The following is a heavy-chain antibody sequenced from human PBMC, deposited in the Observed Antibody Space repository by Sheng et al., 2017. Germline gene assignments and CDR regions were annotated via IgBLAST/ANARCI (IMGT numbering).Heavy chain of an antibody. J-gene: IGHJ4*02. CDR1: GFIFSSYW. CDR3: ARQGAYGPGYYFDY. V-gene: IGHV3-7*01. CDR2: IKQDGSEK. D-gene: IGHD4-17*01. Sequence: EVQLVESGGGLVQPGGSLRLSCAASGFIFSSYWMSWVRQAPGKGLEWVANIKQDGSEKYYVDSVKGRFTISRDNAKNSLYLQMNSLRAEDTAVYYCARQGAYGPGYYFDYWGQGTLVTV.